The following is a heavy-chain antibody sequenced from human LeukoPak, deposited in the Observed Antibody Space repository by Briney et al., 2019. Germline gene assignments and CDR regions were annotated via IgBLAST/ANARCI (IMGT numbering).Heavy chain of an antibody. CDR3: ARVEMATIDY. J-gene: IGHJ4*02. CDR2: IYYSGST. V-gene: IGHV4-59*01. D-gene: IGHD5-24*01. CDR1: GDSIRSDH. Sequence: SETLSLTCTVFGDSIRSDHWSWIRQPPGKGLEWIGYIYYSGSTNYNPSLKSRVTISVDTSKNQFSLKLSSVTAADTAVYYCARVEMATIDYWGQGTLVTVSS.